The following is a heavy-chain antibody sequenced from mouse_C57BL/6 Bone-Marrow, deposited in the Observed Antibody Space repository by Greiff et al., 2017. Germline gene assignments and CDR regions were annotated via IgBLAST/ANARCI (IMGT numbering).Heavy chain of an antibody. J-gene: IGHJ3*01. CDR3: ARDGVYYDYLFAY. CDR1: GYSITSGYY. D-gene: IGHD2-4*01. Sequence: DVQLQESGPGLVKPSQSLSLTCSVTGYSITSGYYWNWIRQFPGNKLEWMGYISYDGSNNYNPSLKNRISITRDTSKNQFFLKLNYVTPEDTATYYCARDGVYYDYLFAYWGQGTLVTVSA. CDR2: ISYDGSN. V-gene: IGHV3-6*01.